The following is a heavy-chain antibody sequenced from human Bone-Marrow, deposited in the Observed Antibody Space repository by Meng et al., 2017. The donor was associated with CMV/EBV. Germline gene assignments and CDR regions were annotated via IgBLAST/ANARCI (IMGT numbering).Heavy chain of an antibody. J-gene: IGHJ4*02. CDR2: INSSGGNT. CDR1: YIFPQFS. V-gene: IGHV1-46*01. D-gene: IGHD3-9*01. CDR3: ARANYDVLTGNLWFHFDY. Sequence: YIFPQFSVHGVPHPPGQGLEWLEVINSSGGNTNYAQKFQGRVTMTRDTSTRTVYMELGSLGSDDTAVYFCARANYDVLTGNLWFHFDYWGQGTLVTVSS.